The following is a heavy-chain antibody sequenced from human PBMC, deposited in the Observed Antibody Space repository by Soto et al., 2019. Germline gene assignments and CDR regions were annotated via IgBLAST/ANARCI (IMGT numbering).Heavy chain of an antibody. CDR2: IDYTGNT. D-gene: IGHD5-18*01. Sequence: SETLSLTCTVSGGSISSSSYYWGCIRQPPGKGLEWIASIDYTGNTFYNPSLTSRVTISVDTSKNQFSLKVTSVTAADTAVYYCARINKGYGTDSWGQGTLVTVYS. CDR1: GGSISSSSYY. J-gene: IGHJ4*02. CDR3: ARINKGYGTDS. V-gene: IGHV4-39*01.